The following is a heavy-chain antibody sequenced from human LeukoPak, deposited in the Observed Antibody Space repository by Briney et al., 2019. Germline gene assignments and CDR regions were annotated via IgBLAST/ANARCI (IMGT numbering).Heavy chain of an antibody. CDR1: GLTFSSTA. CDR2: IVVGSGNT. D-gene: IGHD5-18*01. Sequence: GASVKVSCKASGLTFSSTAVQWVRQARGQRLEWIGWIVVGSGNTNYAQKLQGRVTMTTDTSTSTAYMELRSLRSDDTAVYYCARGPTDTAMVYWGQGTLVTVSS. CDR3: ARGPTDTAMVY. V-gene: IGHV1-58*01. J-gene: IGHJ4*02.